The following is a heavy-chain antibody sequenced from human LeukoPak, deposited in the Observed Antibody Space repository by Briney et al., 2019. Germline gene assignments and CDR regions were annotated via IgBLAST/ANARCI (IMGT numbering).Heavy chain of an antibody. CDR2: IYSGDIT. CDR3: ARGSGYSYGFPDY. D-gene: IGHD5-18*01. V-gene: IGHV3-53*01. CDR1: GFTFSGYP. J-gene: IGHJ4*02. Sequence: GGSLRLSCAASGFTFSGYPIHWVRQAPGKGLEWVAVIYSGDITYYTDSVKGRFTISRDNSKNTLYLQMNSLRAEDTAVYYCARGSGYSYGFPDYWGQGTLVTVSS.